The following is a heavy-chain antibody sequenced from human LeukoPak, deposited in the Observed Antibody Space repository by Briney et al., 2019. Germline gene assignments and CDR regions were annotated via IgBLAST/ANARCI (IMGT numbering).Heavy chain of an antibody. J-gene: IGHJ6*02. V-gene: IGHV3-21*01. Sequence: GGSLRLSCAAYGFTFSSYRMNWVGQAPGKGMEWVSSISSSSSYIYYADSVKGPFTISRHNAKTSLYLQMNSLRAEDTAVYYCARDLACSSTSCSDYGMDVWGQGTTVTVSS. CDR1: GFTFSSYR. D-gene: IGHD2-2*01. CDR2: ISSSSSYI. CDR3: ARDLACSSTSCSDYGMDV.